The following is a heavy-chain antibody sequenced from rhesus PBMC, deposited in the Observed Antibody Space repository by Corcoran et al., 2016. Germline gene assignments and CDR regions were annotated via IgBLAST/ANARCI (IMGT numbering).Heavy chain of an antibody. CDR1: GGSISSNY. D-gene: IGHD3-22*01. J-gene: IGHJ4*01. CDR3: ARHDYWSDYYYGYFDY. Sequence: QLQLQESGPGLVKPSETLSVTCAVSGGSISSNYWSWIRQPPGKGLEWVGRIYGSGSSTNYNPSLKSRVTLSVDTSKNQLSLKLSSVTAADTAVYYCARHDYWSDYYYGYFDYWGQGVLVTVSS. CDR2: IYGSGSST. V-gene: IGHV4-169*01.